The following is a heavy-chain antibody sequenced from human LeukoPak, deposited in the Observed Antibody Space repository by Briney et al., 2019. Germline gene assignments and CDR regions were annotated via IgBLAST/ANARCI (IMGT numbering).Heavy chain of an antibody. CDR2: INHSGST. Sequence: GSLRLSCAASGFTFSNAWMNWVRQPPGKGLEWIGEINHSGSTNYNPSLKSRVTISVDTSKNQFSLKLSSVTAADTAVYYCASSPNYDYVWGSYRPTYYFDYWGQGTLVTVSS. CDR3: ASSPNYDYVWGSYRPTYYFDY. CDR1: GFTFSNAW. D-gene: IGHD3-16*02. V-gene: IGHV4-34*01. J-gene: IGHJ4*02.